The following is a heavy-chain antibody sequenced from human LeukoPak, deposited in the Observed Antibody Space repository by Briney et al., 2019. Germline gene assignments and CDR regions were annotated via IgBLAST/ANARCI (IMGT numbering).Heavy chain of an antibody. D-gene: IGHD2-15*01. V-gene: IGHV1-69*05. CDR2: IIPIFGTA. CDR1: GGTSSSYA. Sequence: ASVKVSCKASGGTSSSYAISWVRQAPGQGLEWMGGIIPIFGTANYAQKFQGRVTITTDESTSTAYMELSSLRSEDTAVYYCASTRGDNYYYYMDVWGKGTTVTVSS. CDR3: ASTRGDNYYYYMDV. J-gene: IGHJ6*03.